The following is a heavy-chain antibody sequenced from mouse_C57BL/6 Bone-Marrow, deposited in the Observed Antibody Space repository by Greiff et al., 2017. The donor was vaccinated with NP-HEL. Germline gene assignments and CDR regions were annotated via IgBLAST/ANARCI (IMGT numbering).Heavy chain of an antibody. J-gene: IGHJ2*01. CDR2: IYPRSGNT. CDR3: ARGTTVVATRIWFDY. D-gene: IGHD1-1*01. Sequence: QVQLQQSGAELARPGASVKLSCKASGYTFTSYGISWVKQRTGQGLEWIGEIYPRSGNTYYNEKFKGKATLTADKSSSTAYMELRSLTSEDSAVYFCARGTTVVATRIWFDYWGQGTTLTVSS. CDR1: GYTFTSYG. V-gene: IGHV1-81*01.